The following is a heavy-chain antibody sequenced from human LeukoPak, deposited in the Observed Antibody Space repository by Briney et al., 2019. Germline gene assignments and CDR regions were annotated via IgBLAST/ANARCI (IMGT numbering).Heavy chain of an antibody. CDR2: ISWNSGSI. CDR1: GFTFDDYA. D-gene: IGHD2-2*01. Sequence: GGSLRLSCAASGFTFDDYAMHWVRQAPGKGLEWVSGISWNSGSIGYADSVKGRFTISRDNAKNSLNLQMNSLRAEDTALYYCAKGYCSSTSCSPDYWGQGTLVTVSS. CDR3: AKGYCSSTSCSPDY. V-gene: IGHV3-9*01. J-gene: IGHJ4*02.